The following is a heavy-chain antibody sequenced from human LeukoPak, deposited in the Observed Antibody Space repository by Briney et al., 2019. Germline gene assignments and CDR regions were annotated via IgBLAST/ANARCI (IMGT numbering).Heavy chain of an antibody. CDR2: IYYSGST. Sequence: PSETLSLTCTVSGGSISSYYWSWIRQPPGKGLEWIGYIYYSGSTNYNPSLKSRVTISVDTSKNQFSLKLSSVTAADTAVYYCARDKGAVGFYYYDMDVWGKGTTVTVSS. CDR3: ARDKGAVGFYYYDMDV. CDR1: GGSISSYY. J-gene: IGHJ6*04. D-gene: IGHD6-19*01. V-gene: IGHV4-59*01.